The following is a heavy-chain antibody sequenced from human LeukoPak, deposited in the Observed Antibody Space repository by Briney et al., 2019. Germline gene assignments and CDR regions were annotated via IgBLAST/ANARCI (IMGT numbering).Heavy chain of an antibody. J-gene: IGHJ4*02. D-gene: IGHD1/OR15-1a*01. V-gene: IGHV4-31*03. CDR1: GGSINSDGYY. CDR2: ISYSGNT. CDR3: ARRRPVTTPGGYFDY. Sequence: SQTLSLTCTVSGGSINSDGYYWSWIRQHPGKGLEWIGYISYSGNTDYNPSLKSRVTISVDTSKNHFSPKLTSVTAADTAVYYCARRRPVTTPGGYFDYWGQGTLVTVSS.